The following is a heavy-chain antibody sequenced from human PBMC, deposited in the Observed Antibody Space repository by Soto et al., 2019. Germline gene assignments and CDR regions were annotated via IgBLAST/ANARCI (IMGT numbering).Heavy chain of an antibody. CDR2: ISGSGGST. D-gene: IGHD2-2*01. CDR3: ASPSRYQLPEDWFDP. V-gene: IGHV3-23*01. J-gene: IGHJ5*02. CDR1: GFPFSSYA. Sequence: GGALRLSCSASGFPFSSYAMSWVRQAPGKGLEWVSAISGSGGSTYYADSVKGRFTISRDNSKNTLYLQMNSLRAEDTAVYYCASPSRYQLPEDWFDPWGQGTLVPVSS.